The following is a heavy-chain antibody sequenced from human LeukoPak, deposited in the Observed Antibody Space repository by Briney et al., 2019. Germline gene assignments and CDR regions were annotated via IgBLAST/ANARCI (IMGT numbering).Heavy chain of an antibody. CDR2: IVPVVGIP. Sequence: SVKVSCKASGGIFISNPISWVRQAPGQGLQWMGRIVPVVGIPVYAQTFQGRVTITADKSPSAVYMELKSLTSEDTAVYYCARDIDYDFWRGQPWGQGTLIIVS. J-gene: IGHJ5*02. D-gene: IGHD3-3*01. V-gene: IGHV1-69*04. CDR1: GGIFISNP. CDR3: ARDIDYDFWRGQP.